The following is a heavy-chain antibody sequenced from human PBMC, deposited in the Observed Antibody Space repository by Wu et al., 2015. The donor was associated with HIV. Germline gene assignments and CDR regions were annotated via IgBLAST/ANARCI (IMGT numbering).Heavy chain of an antibody. J-gene: IGHJ6*02. D-gene: IGHD6-13*01. CDR1: GYTFTGYY. Sequence: QVQLVQSGAEVKKPGASVKVSCKASGYTFTGYYMHWVRQAPGQGLEWMGWINPNSGGTNYAQKFQGRVTMTRDTSISTAYMELSRLRSDDTAVYYCARAWRTERMELYSSSWYSAAWGMDVVGPRA. CDR3: ARAWRTERMELYSSSWYSAAWGMDV. CDR2: INPNSGGT. V-gene: IGHV1-2*02.